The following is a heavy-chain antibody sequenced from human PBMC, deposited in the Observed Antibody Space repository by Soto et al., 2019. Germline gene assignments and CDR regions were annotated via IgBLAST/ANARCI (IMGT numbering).Heavy chain of an antibody. CDR2: IYFRGST. CDR3: AREGGSYDSGGYLIRGAFDI. J-gene: IGHJ3*02. V-gene: IGHV4-31*03. D-gene: IGHD3-22*01. Sequence: QVQLQESGPGLVKPSQTLSLTCSVSGDSISRIDYYWTWIRQHPEKGLEWIGNIYFRGSTYYRPSIESRLTISVDTSKNQFSLKLTSVTAADTAVYYCAREGGSYDSGGYLIRGAFDIWGQGTMVTVSS. CDR1: GDSISRIDYY.